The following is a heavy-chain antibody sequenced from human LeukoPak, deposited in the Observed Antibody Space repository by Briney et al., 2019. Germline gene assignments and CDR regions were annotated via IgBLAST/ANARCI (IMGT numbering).Heavy chain of an antibody. CDR2: INPKSGVT. D-gene: IGHD3-16*01. CDR3: ARGWGSLYYFDF. Sequence: ASVKVSCKASGYTFSDYFVHWARQAPGQGPEWMGWINPKSGVTKYAQNFQGRVTMVWDTATTTVYMDLSSLTSDDTAVYFCARGWGSLYYFDFWGQGTLVTVSS. J-gene: IGHJ4*02. V-gene: IGHV1-2*02. CDR1: GYTFSDYF.